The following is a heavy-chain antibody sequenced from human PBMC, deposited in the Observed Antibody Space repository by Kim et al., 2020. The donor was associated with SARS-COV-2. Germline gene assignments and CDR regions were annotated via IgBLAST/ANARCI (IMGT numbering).Heavy chain of an antibody. D-gene: IGHD1-26*01. V-gene: IGHV1-69*13. Sequence: SVKVSCKASGDTFSSYPIAWVRQAPGQGLEWLGGVIPLFGTTKYAQRFQGRVTIFADPSTSRSYMDLSGLRSDDTAIYYCATHGDDVGAWGPAVFLYYFHYGGEGTLVTVSA. CDR1: GDTFSSYP. J-gene: IGHJ4*02. CDR3: ATHGDDVGAWGPAVFLYYFHY. CDR2: VIPLFGTT.